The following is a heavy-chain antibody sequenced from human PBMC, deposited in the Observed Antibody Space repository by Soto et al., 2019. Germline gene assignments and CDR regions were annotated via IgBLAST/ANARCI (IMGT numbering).Heavy chain of an antibody. Sequence: QLQLQESGPGLVKPSETLSLTCTVSGGSISSSSYYWGWIRQPPGKGLEWIGSIYYSGSTYYNPSLKSRVTISVDTSKNQFSLKLSSVTAADTAVYYCARHLSGSYWYYFGYWGQGTLVTVSS. CDR1: GGSISSSSYY. CDR2: IYYSGST. V-gene: IGHV4-39*01. D-gene: IGHD1-26*01. J-gene: IGHJ4*02. CDR3: ARHLSGSYWYYFGY.